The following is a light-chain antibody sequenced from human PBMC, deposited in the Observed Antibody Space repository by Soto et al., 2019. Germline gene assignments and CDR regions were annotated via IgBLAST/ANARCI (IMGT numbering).Light chain of an antibody. V-gene: IGLV1-44*01. CDR1: SSNIGTNT. Sequence: QSVLTQPPSASGTPGQRVTISCSGSSSNIGTNTVNWYQQLPGTAPKLLIFSSNQRPSGVSDRFSGSKSGNTASLTISGLQAEDETDYYCFSYTSSGTYVFGTGTKVTVL. CDR2: SSN. J-gene: IGLJ1*01. CDR3: FSYTSSGTYV.